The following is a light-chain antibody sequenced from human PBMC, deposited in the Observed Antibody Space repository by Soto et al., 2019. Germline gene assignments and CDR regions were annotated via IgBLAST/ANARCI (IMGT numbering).Light chain of an antibody. Sequence: EIVLTQCPGSLSLSPGERATLSCRASQSVDSSFFAWYQKKPGQAPRLLIYGASKRATGIPDRFSGSGSGTDFTLTISRLEPEDFAVYYCQQYVSSVTFGQGTKVEIK. CDR3: QQYVSSVT. CDR1: QSVDSSF. J-gene: IGKJ1*01. V-gene: IGKV3-20*01. CDR2: GAS.